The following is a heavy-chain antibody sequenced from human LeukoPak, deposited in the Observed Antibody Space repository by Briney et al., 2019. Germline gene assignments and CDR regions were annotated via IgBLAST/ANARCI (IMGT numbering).Heavy chain of an antibody. CDR1: GGSTSSSY. D-gene: IGHD7-27*01. CDR2: IYYSGST. J-gene: IGHJ3*02. Sequence: PSESLSLTCIVSGGSTSSSYWSWIRQPPGKGLEWIGFIYYSGSTNYNPSLKSRVTISADTSKNLFSLKLSSMTAADTAVYYCAKTNWGAFDIWGQGTMVTVSS. V-gene: IGHV4-59*03. CDR3: AKTNWGAFDI.